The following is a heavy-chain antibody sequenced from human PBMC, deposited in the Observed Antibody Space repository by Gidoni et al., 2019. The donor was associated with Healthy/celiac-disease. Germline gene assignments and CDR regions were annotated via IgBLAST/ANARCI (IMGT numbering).Heavy chain of an antibody. V-gene: IGHV4-61*01. CDR2: IYYSGST. CDR3: ARGSIAVAGNFQH. J-gene: IGHJ1*01. D-gene: IGHD6-19*01. CDR1: VGSVSSGSYY. Sequence: QVQLQESGPGLVKPSETLSLTCTVSVGSVSSGSYYWSWIRQPPGKGLEWIGYIYYSGSTNYNPFLKSRVTISVDTSKNQFSLKLSSVTAADTAVYYCARGSIAVAGNFQHWGQGTLVTVSS.